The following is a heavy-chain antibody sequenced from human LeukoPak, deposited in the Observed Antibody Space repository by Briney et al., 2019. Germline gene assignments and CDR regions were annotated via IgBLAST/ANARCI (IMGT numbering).Heavy chain of an antibody. Sequence: GASVKVSCKASGYTFTSYGISWVRQAPGQGLEWMGWISAYNGNTNYAQKLQGRVTMTTDTSTSTAYMELRSLRSDDTAVYYCARDSTPPLPRQWPIPFDYWGRGTLVTVSS. CDR2: ISAYNGNT. CDR3: ARDSTPPLPRQWPIPFDY. D-gene: IGHD6-19*01. J-gene: IGHJ4*02. CDR1: GYTFTSYG. V-gene: IGHV1-18*01.